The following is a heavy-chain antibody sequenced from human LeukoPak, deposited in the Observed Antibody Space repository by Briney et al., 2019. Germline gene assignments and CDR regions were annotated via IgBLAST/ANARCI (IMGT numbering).Heavy chain of an antibody. Sequence: GGSLRLSCAASGFTFIDYDMHWVRQVIGKGLEWVSAIGIRGDTRYSGSVKGRFTISRENAESSLYLQMNSLRAEDTAVYYCARGGIQVSGIDEFDYWGQGTLVTVSS. J-gene: IGHJ4*02. CDR2: IGIRGDT. CDR3: ARGGIQVSGIDEFDY. V-gene: IGHV3-13*01. CDR1: GFTFIDYD. D-gene: IGHD6-19*01.